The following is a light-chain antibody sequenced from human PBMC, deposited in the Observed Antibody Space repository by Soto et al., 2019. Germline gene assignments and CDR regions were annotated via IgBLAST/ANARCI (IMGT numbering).Light chain of an antibody. Sequence: EIVMTQSPATLSVSPGERATLSCRASQSVSSNLAWYQQKPGQAPRLLIYGASTRATGIPARFSGSGSGTEFTLTISRLQSEDFAVYYCQQYNNWPPGIFGQGTKREIK. CDR3: QQYNNWPPGI. CDR2: GAS. CDR1: QSVSSN. J-gene: IGKJ2*01. V-gene: IGKV3-15*01.